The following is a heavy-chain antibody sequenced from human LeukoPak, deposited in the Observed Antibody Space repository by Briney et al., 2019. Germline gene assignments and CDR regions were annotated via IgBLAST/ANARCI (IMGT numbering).Heavy chain of an antibody. J-gene: IGHJ3*02. Sequence: PSETLSLTCAVSGGSVSGYYWSWIRQPPGKGPEWTGKISHSGSTNYNPSLKSRVTISVDTSTNQFSLNLSSVTAADTAVYYCARSANAFDIWGQGTMVTVSS. CDR1: GGSVSGYY. V-gene: IGHV4-34*01. CDR3: ARSANAFDI. CDR2: ISHSGST.